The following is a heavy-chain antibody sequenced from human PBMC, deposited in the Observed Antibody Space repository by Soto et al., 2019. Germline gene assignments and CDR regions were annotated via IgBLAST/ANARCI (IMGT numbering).Heavy chain of an antibody. CDR1: GGSIITDAYS. CDR2: IHQSGST. V-gene: IGHV4-30-2*01. Sequence: QLQLQESGSGLVKPSQTLSLICAVSGGSIITDAYSFSWIRQPPGEGLEWIGYIHQSGSTYYNPTLTRRISMSVDSSKPQVSLTLSSVAAAATAEYYCARLKAFCGGAYNPPCGQGTLLTVSS. D-gene: IGHD2-21*01. J-gene: IGHJ1*01. CDR3: ARLKAFCGGAYNPP.